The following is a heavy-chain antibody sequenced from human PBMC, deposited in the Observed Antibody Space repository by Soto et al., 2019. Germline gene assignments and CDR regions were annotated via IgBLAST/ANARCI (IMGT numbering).Heavy chain of an antibody. Sequence: QVQLVQSGAEVKKPGSSVKVSCKASGGTFSSYAISWVRQAPGQGLEWMGGIIPIFGTANYAQKFQGRVTIXADXSXTTAYMELSSLRSEDTAVYYCARAKRIVLRETSFDYWGQGTLVTVSS. D-gene: IGHD2-8*01. CDR3: ARAKRIVLRETSFDY. J-gene: IGHJ4*02. V-gene: IGHV1-69*12. CDR2: IIPIFGTA. CDR1: GGTFSSYA.